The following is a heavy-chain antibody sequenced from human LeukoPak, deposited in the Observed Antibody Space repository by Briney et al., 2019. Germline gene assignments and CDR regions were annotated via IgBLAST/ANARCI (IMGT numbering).Heavy chain of an antibody. CDR2: IFYSGST. V-gene: IGHV4-59*12. J-gene: IGHJ3*02. Sequence: SETLSLTCTASGGSISSYYWSWIRQPPGKGLEWIGYIFYSGSTNYNPSLKSRVTLSVDTSKNQFSLKLTSVTAADTAVYFCARGGTGAFDIWGQGTMVTISS. CDR1: GGSISSYY. D-gene: IGHD1-1*01. CDR3: ARGGTGAFDI.